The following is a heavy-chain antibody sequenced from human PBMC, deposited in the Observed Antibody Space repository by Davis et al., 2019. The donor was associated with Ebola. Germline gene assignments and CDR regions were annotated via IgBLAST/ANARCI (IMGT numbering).Heavy chain of an antibody. CDR3: ARGDSYYDPSGYYAGPEAPDH. D-gene: IGHD3-22*01. Sequence: MPSETLSLTCVVSGAFVSSGGYSWIWIRQPPGKGLEWIGNYYYTGSTYYSPSLRSRVTISVDTSKNQFSLKLSSVTAADTAVYYCARGDSYYDPSGYYAGPEAPDHWGQGILVSVSS. CDR2: YYYTGST. V-gene: IGHV4-30-4*07. CDR1: GAFVSSGGYS. J-gene: IGHJ4*02.